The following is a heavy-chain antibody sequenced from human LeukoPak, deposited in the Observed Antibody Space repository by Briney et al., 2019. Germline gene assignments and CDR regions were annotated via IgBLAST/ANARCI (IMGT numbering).Heavy chain of an antibody. D-gene: IGHD1-1*01. Sequence: GGSLRPSCAASGFTFSSSGMHWVRQTPGKGLEWVAFIRYDGSEKSYADSVKGRFTISRDNSKNTVHLQINSLRAEDTAVYYCAKTRNGAYDIWGQGTMVTVSS. V-gene: IGHV3-30*02. CDR2: IRYDGSEK. CDR1: GFTFSSSG. J-gene: IGHJ3*02. CDR3: AKTRNGAYDI.